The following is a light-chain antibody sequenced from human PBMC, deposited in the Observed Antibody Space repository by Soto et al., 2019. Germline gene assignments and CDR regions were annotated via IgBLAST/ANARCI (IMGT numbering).Light chain of an antibody. Sequence: EIVLTQSPGTLSLSPGERATISCRASQSFSSSYLAWYQQKPGQAPRLLIYGASSRATGIPDRFSGSGSGTDFTLTISRLEPEDFAVYYCQQYGSSPTWTFGQGTKVDIK. CDR3: QQYGSSPTWT. CDR2: GAS. J-gene: IGKJ1*01. V-gene: IGKV3-20*01. CDR1: QSFSSSY.